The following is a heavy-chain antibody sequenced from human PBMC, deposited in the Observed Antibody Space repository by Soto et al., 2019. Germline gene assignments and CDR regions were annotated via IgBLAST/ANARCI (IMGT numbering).Heavy chain of an antibody. J-gene: IGHJ4*02. CDR3: TSSPTTVTTNFDY. V-gene: IGHV3-73*01. CDR2: IRSKANSYAT. Sequence: GGSLRLSCAASGFTFSGSAMHWVRQASGKGLEWVGRIRSKANSYATAYAASVKGRFTISRDDSKNTAYLQMNSLKTEDTAVYYCTSSPTTVTTNFDYWGQGTLVTVSS. D-gene: IGHD4-17*01. CDR1: GFTFSGSA.